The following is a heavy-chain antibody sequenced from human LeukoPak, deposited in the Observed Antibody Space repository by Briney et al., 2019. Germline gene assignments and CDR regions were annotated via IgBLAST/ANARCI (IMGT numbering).Heavy chain of an antibody. V-gene: IGHV3-74*03. CDR3: ARDRYCTTTRCSDY. D-gene: IGHD2-2*01. Sequence: GGSLRLSCAASGFTFSNYWMHWVRQARGKGLVWVSRISTDGSSTTYADSVKGRFTISRDNAKNPLYLEMNSLRAEDTAVYYCARDRYCTTTRCSDYWGQGTLVTVSS. CDR1: GFTFSNYW. CDR2: ISTDGSST. J-gene: IGHJ4*02.